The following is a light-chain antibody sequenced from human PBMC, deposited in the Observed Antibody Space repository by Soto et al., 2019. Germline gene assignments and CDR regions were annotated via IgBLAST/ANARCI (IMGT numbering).Light chain of an antibody. J-gene: IGKJ1*01. CDR1: QSVSNNY. Sequence: EILFTLSPGTLSLSPGEKANLSCRDSQSVSNNYLAWYQQKPGQAPRLLIYGVSTRATGIPDRFSGSGSGTDFTLTISRLEPEDFAVYYCQQYGSSQTFGQGTKGDI. V-gene: IGKV3-20*01. CDR3: QQYGSSQT. CDR2: GVS.